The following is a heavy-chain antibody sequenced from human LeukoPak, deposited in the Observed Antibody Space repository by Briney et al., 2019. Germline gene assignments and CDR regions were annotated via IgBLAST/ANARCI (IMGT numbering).Heavy chain of an antibody. J-gene: IGHJ3*02. CDR1: GGSISGYY. Sequence: SETLSLTCTVSGGSISGYYWSWIRQPPGKGLEWIGYIYYSGSTNYNPSLKSRVTISVDTSKNQFSLKLSSVTAADTAVYYCAREPYSSRDDAFDIWGQGTMVSVSS. CDR2: IYYSGST. CDR3: AREPYSSRDDAFDI. V-gene: IGHV4-59*01. D-gene: IGHD6-13*01.